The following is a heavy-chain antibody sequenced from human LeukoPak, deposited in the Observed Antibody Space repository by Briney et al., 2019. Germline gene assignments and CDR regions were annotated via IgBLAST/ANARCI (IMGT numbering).Heavy chain of an antibody. Sequence: ASVKVSCKASGYTFTSYGISWVRQAPGQGLEWMGWISAYNGNTNYAQKLQGRVTMTTDTSTSTAYMELRSLRSDDTAVYYCARVTLTGDHFNAFGIWGQGTMVTVSS. D-gene: IGHD7-27*01. CDR3: ARVTLTGDHFNAFGI. J-gene: IGHJ3*02. CDR2: ISAYNGNT. CDR1: GYTFTSYG. V-gene: IGHV1-18*01.